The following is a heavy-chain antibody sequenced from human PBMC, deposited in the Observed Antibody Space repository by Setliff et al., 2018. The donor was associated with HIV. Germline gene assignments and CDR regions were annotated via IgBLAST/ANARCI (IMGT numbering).Heavy chain of an antibody. J-gene: IGHJ4*02. D-gene: IGHD3-16*01. Sequence: WIRQPPGKGLEWIGTIYYHGSTYYNPSLKSRVTISIDTSKNQFSLQLTSVTAADTAVYYCVNPSGAMGDFDSWGQGTLVTVSS. CDR3: VNPSGAMGDFDS. CDR2: IYYHGST. V-gene: IGHV4-39*01.